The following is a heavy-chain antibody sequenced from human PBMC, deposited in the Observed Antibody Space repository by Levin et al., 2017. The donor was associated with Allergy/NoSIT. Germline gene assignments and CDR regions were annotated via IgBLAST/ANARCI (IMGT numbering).Heavy chain of an antibody. Sequence: LSLTCAASGFTFSSYSMNWVRQAPGKGLEWVSSISSSSSYIYYADSVKGRFTISRDNAKNSLYLQMNSLRAEDTAVYYCAREGRARDLGSWGQGTLVTVSS. J-gene: IGHJ4*02. CDR3: AREGRARDLGS. D-gene: IGHD6-6*01. V-gene: IGHV3-21*01. CDR1: GFTFSSYS. CDR2: ISSSSSYI.